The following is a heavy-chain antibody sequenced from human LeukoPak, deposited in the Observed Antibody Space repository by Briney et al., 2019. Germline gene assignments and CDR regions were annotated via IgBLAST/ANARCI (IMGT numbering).Heavy chain of an antibody. CDR2: IIPILGVA. J-gene: IGHJ4*02. D-gene: IGHD6-19*01. CDR1: GGTFSSYA. V-gene: IGHV1-69*04. CDR3: ARSRSQWLVRGRYYFDY. Sequence: ASVKVPCKASGGTFSSYAISWVRQAPGQGLEWMGRIIPILGVANYAQKFQGRVTITADKSTSTAYMELSSLRSEDTAVYYCARSRSQWLVRGRYYFDYWGQGTLVTVSS.